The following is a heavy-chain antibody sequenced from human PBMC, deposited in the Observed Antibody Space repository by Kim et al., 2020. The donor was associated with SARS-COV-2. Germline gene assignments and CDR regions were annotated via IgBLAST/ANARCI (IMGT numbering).Heavy chain of an antibody. CDR3: ARQLGSRELGGDAFDI. CDR1: GGSISSSDYY. J-gene: IGHJ3*02. D-gene: IGHD2-2*01. CDR2: TYYSGST. Sequence: SETLSLTCTVSGGSISSSDYYWAWIRQPPGKGLEWIGSTYYSGSTYYNPSLKSRVTISVDTSKNQFSLKLTSVTAADTAVYYCARQLGSRELGGDAFDIWGQVTMVTVSS. V-gene: IGHV4-39*01.